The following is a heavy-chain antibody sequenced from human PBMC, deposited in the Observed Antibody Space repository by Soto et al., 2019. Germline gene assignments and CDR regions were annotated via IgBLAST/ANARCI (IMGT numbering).Heavy chain of an antibody. CDR2: ISSSSSTI. V-gene: IGHV3-48*02. CDR1: GFTFSSYS. J-gene: IGHJ5*02. CDR3: ARAPIGRIAARRNNWFDP. Sequence: EVQLVASGGGLVQPGGSLRLSCAASGFTFSSYSMNWVRQAPGKGLEWVSYISSSSSTIYYADSVKGRFTISRDNAKNSLYLQMNSLRDEDTAVYYCARAPIGRIAARRNNWFDPWGQGTLVTVSS. D-gene: IGHD6-6*01.